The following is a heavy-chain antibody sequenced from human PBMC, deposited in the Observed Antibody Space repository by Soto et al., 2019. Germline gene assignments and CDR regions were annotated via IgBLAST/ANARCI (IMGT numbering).Heavy chain of an antibody. V-gene: IGHV4-31*03. CDR1: GGSISSGGYY. J-gene: IGHJ4*02. Sequence: SETLSLTFTVSGGSISSGGYYWSWIRQHPGKGLEWIGYIYDSGSTDYNPSLKSRVTISVDTSKNQFSLKLNSVTAADTAIYFCASWGTYYDSSGYSHPLDYWGQGTLVTVSS. CDR2: IYDSGST. CDR3: ASWGTYYDSSGYSHPLDY. D-gene: IGHD3-22*01.